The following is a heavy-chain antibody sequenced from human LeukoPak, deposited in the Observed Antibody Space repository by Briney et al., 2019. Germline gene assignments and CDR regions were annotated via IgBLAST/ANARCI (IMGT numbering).Heavy chain of an antibody. CDR3: VKEYHSRGFGAYFDY. CDR2: ISSDGSIK. D-gene: IGHD3-3*01. V-gene: IGHV3-30*18. CDR1: KFPFSHYG. Sequence: GGSLRLSCTASKFPFSHYGMQWVGRAPGKGLEWVAVISSDGSIKVYADSVKGQFTLSRDNSINTVDLQMNSLRAEDTAVYYCVKEYHSRGFGAYFDYWGQGTLVTVSS. J-gene: IGHJ4*02.